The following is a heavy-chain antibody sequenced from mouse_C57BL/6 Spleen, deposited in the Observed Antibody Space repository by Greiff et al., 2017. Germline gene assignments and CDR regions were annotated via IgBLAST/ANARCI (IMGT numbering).Heavy chain of an antibody. J-gene: IGHJ3*01. Sequence: EVKLVESGGGLVQPGGSMKLSCVASGFTFSNYWMNWVRQSPEKGLEWVAQIRLKSDNYATHYAESVKGRFTISRDDSKSSVYLQMNNLRAEDTGIYYCTEDGYDWFAYWGQGTLVTVSA. CDR1: GFTFSNYW. CDR2: IRLKSDNYAT. V-gene: IGHV6-3*01. D-gene: IGHD2-2*01. CDR3: TEDGYDWFAY.